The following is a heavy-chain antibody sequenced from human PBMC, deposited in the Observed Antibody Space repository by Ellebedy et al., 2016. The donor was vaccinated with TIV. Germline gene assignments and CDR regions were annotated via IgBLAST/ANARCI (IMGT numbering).Heavy chain of an antibody. J-gene: IGHJ5*02. Sequence: GESLKISCAASGFSFSSYWMSWVRQAPGKGLEWVANIKQDGSEKYYVDSVKGRFTISRDTAKNSLYLQMNSLRAEDTAVYYCAMGGGPHFDWLLAWGQGTLVTVSS. CDR3: AMGGGPHFDWLLA. D-gene: IGHD3-9*01. V-gene: IGHV3-7*01. CDR2: IKQDGSEK. CDR1: GFSFSSYW.